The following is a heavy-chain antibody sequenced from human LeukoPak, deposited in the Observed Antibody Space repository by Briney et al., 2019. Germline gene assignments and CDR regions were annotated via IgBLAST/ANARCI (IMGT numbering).Heavy chain of an antibody. CDR3: AKWGDYDVLTGYYDSDY. CDR2: VSGRDTST. Sequence: GGSLRLSCAASGFTFSNYAMSWVRQAPGKGLEWVSAVSGRDTSTYHTDSVKGRFTISRDNSKNTLYLQMNSLSAEDTAIYYCAKWGDYDVLTGYYDSDYWGQGTLVTVSS. D-gene: IGHD3-9*01. CDR1: GFTFSNYA. J-gene: IGHJ4*02. V-gene: IGHV3-23*01.